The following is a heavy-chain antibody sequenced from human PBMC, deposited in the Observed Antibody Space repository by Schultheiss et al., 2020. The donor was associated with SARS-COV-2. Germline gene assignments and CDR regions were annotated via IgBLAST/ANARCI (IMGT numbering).Heavy chain of an antibody. CDR2: IYTSGST. Sequence: SQTLSLTCTVSGGSISSYYWSWIRQPAGKGLEWIGRIYTSGSTNYNPSLKSRVTMSVDTSKNQFSLKLSSVTATDTAVYYCARDRSSSWSYDPWGQGTLVTVSS. CDR3: ARDRSSSWSYDP. V-gene: IGHV4-4*07. CDR1: GGSISSYY. D-gene: IGHD6-13*01. J-gene: IGHJ5*02.